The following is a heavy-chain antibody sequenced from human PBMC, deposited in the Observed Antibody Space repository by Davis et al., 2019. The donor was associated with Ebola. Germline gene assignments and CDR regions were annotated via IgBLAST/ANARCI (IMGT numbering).Heavy chain of an antibody. CDR1: GFTSSNYW. V-gene: IGHV3-74*01. D-gene: IGHD4-17*01. J-gene: IGHJ4*02. CDR3: ARDPYGVFSADS. Sequence: PGGSLRLSCAASGFTSSNYWMHWVRQVPGKGLVWVSRVNSDMSSLSYGDSVKGRFTVSRDNAKNTVYLQMNSLTVEDSGVYYCARDPYGVFSADSWGQGTLVTVSS. CDR2: VNSDMSSL.